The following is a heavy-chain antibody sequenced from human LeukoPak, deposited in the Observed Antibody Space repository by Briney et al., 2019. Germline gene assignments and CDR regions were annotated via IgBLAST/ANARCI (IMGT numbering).Heavy chain of an antibody. CDR2: INHSGST. D-gene: IGHD6-13*01. V-gene: IGHV4-34*01. CDR1: GGSFSGYY. Sequence: SETLSLTCAVCGGSFSGYYWSWIRQPPGKGLEWIGEINHSGSTNYNPSLKSRVTISVDTSKTPFSLTLRSVTAADTAVYYCANFWSSIAAAGLPRIGYFQHWGQGTLVTVSS. CDR3: ANFWSSIAAAGLPRIGYFQH. J-gene: IGHJ1*01.